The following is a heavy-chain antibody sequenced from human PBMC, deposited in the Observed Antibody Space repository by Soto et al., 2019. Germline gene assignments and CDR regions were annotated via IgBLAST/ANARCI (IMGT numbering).Heavy chain of an antibody. J-gene: IGHJ4*02. D-gene: IGHD2-8*01. CDR2: IPYSGNT. CDR3: ARAPMVLSRSYFDS. V-gene: IGHV4-59*01. CDR1: GGSISNFY. Sequence: NPSETLSLTCTVSGGSISNFYWSWIRQPPGKGLEWIGYIPYSGNTNYNPSLKSRVSISVDTSKNQLSLNLTSVTAADTAVYYCARAPMVLSRSYFDSWGQGTPVTVSS.